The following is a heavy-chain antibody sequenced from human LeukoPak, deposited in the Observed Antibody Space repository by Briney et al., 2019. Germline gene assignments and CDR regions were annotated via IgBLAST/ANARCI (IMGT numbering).Heavy chain of an antibody. V-gene: IGHV1-8*01. D-gene: IGHD6-13*01. J-gene: IGHJ6*03. CDR3: AIERSSWNYYYYYYMDV. CDR2: MNPNSGNT. CDR1: GYTFTSYD. Sequence: ASVKVSCKASGYTFTSYDINWVRQATGQGLEWMGWMNPNSGNTGYAQKFQGRVTMTRNTSISTAYMELSSLRSEDTAVYYCAIERSSWNYYYYYYMDVRGKGTTVTVSS.